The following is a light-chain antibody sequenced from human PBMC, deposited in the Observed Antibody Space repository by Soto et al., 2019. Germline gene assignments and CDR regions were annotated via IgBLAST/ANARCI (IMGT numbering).Light chain of an antibody. Sequence: QSALTQPASVSGSPGQSITISCTGTSSDIGDYNYVSWYQQHPGKAPKLMIYDVSNRPSGVSNRFSGSKSGTTASLTISGLQAEDEADYYCSSYTTSNTRQIVFGTGTKVTVL. CDR2: DVS. CDR3: SSYTTSNTRQIV. CDR1: SSDIGDYNY. J-gene: IGLJ1*01. V-gene: IGLV2-14*03.